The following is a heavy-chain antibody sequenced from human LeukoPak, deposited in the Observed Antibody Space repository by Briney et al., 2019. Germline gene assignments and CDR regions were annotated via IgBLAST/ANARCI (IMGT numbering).Heavy chain of an antibody. Sequence: PGGSLRLSCTASGFNFNGYTMHWVRQAPGKGLEWFSLITWDGGRTYYADSLKGRFAISRDNDKNSLYLQMNSLRIEDTAFYYCAKDFGLGSGYYHALDSWGQGTLVTVPS. J-gene: IGHJ4*02. CDR1: GFNFNGYT. V-gene: IGHV3-43*01. CDR3: AKDFGLGSGYYHALDS. CDR2: ITWDGGRT. D-gene: IGHD3-22*01.